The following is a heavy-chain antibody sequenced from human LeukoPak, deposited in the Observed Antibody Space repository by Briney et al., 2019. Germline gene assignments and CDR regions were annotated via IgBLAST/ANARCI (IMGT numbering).Heavy chain of an antibody. CDR2: ISYDVSDK. CDR1: GFTFCSYA. V-gene: IGHV3-30-3*01. CDR3: ARDLTTVTIFGY. Sequence: PGGSLSLSGAASGFTFCSYAMHWVPQAPGKGLEWGVVISYDVSDKYYADSVKGRFTISRDNSKNTLYLQMNSLRAEDTAVYYCARDLTTVTIFGYWGQGTLVTV. D-gene: IGHD4-17*01. J-gene: IGHJ4*02.